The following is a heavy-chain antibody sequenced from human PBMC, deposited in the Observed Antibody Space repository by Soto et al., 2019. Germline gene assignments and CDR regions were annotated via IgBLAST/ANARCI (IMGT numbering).Heavy chain of an antibody. Sequence: ASVKVSCKASGYTFTSYGISWVRQAPGQGLEWMGWISAYNGNTNYAQKLQGRVTMTTDTSTSTAYMELRSLRSDDTAVYYCARDVKDPIAVAGTTASFDYWGQGTLVTVSS. CDR3: ARDVKDPIAVAGTTASFDY. CDR1: GYTFTSYG. V-gene: IGHV1-18*01. CDR2: ISAYNGNT. J-gene: IGHJ4*02. D-gene: IGHD6-19*01.